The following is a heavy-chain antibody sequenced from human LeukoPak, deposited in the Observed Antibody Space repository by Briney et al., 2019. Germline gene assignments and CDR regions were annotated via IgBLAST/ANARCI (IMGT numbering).Heavy chain of an antibody. D-gene: IGHD6-25*01. V-gene: IGHV1-2*02. CDR1: GYTFTGYY. CDR3: ARERTPGSGYGVDY. Sequence: ASVKVSCKASGYTFTGYYMHWVRQAPGQGLQWMGWINPNGGDTNYAQKFQGRVTMTRDTSISTAYMELSRLRSDDTAVYYCARERTPGSGYGVDYWGQGTVVTVSS. J-gene: IGHJ4*02. CDR2: INPNGGDT.